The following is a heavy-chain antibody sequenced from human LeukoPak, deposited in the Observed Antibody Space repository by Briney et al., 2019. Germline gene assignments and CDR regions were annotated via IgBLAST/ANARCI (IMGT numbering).Heavy chain of an antibody. J-gene: IGHJ4*02. Sequence: GGSLRLSCAASGFTFSSYSMNWVRQAPGKGLEWVSSLSSSSSYIYYADSVKGRFTISRDNAKNSLYLQMNSLRAEDTAVYYCARDQGYCSGGSCYPGYWGQGTLVTVSS. CDR1: GFTFSSYS. V-gene: IGHV3-21*01. D-gene: IGHD2-15*01. CDR2: LSSSSSYI. CDR3: ARDQGYCSGGSCYPGY.